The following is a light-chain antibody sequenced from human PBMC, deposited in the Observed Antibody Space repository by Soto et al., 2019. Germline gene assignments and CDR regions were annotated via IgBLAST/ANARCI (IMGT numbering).Light chain of an antibody. J-gene: IGKJ5*01. CDR1: QSVSSN. Sequence: EIVMTQSPATLSVSPGERATLSCRASQSVSSNLAWYQQKPDQAPRLLIYGASTRATGIPARFSGSGSGTEFTLTISSLQSEDFAGYYCHQYNNWPPITFGQGTRLEIK. V-gene: IGKV3-15*01. CDR2: GAS. CDR3: HQYNNWPPIT.